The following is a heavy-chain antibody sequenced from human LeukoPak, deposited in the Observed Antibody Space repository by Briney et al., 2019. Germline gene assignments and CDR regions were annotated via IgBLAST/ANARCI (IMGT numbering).Heavy chain of an antibody. CDR3: AKHLWRDLLWFGEGYYFGY. J-gene: IGHJ4*02. CDR2: ISSSSSYI. Sequence: PGGSLRLSCAVSGFTVTNDYMNWVRQAPGKGLEWVSSISSSSSYIYYADSVKGRFTISRDNAKNSLYLQMNSLRAEDTAVYYCAKHLWRDLLWFGEGYYFGYWGQGTLVTVSS. D-gene: IGHD3-10*01. V-gene: IGHV3-21*04. CDR1: GFTVTNDY.